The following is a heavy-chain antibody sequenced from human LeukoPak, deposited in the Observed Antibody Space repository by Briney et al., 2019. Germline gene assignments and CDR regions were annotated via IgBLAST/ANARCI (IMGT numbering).Heavy chain of an antibody. V-gene: IGHV3-23*01. CDR2: ISVSVGST. CDR1: GFTFSSYA. Sequence: PGGSLRPSCAASGFTFSSYAIRWVRQAPGQGLEWVSAISVSVGSTYYADSVKGRFTISRDNSKSTLYLQMNSLRAEDTAVYYCAKDLYSGYDLAYYFDYWGQGTLVTVSS. CDR3: AKDLYSGYDLAYYFDY. D-gene: IGHD5-12*01. J-gene: IGHJ4*02.